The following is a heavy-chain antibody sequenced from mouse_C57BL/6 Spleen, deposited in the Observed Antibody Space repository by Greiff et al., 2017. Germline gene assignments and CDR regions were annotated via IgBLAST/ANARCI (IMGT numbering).Heavy chain of an antibody. CDR1: GYTFTSYW. J-gene: IGHJ1*03. CDR3: ARDELGPNWYFDV. Sequence: QVQLQQPGAELVMPGASVKLSCKASGYTFTSYWMHWVKQRPGQGLEWIGELDPSDSYTNYNQKFKGKSTLTVDKSSSTAYMQLSSLTSEDSAVYYWARDELGPNWYFDVWGTGTTVTVSS. CDR2: LDPSDSYT. V-gene: IGHV1-69*01. D-gene: IGHD4-1*01.